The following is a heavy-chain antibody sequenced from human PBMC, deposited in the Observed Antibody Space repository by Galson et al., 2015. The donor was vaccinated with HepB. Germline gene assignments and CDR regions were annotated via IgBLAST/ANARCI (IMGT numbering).Heavy chain of an antibody. CDR1: GFTVSANY. D-gene: IGHD3-22*01. V-gene: IGHV3-53*01. Sequence: SLRLSCAASGFTVSANYMSWVRQAPGKGLDWVSIIYTGGNTYYADSVKGRFTISRDNSKNTLYLRMNSLRAEDTAVYYCARADYYDSSPYAYWGQGTLVTVSS. CDR3: ARADYYDSSPYAY. CDR2: IYTGGNT. J-gene: IGHJ4*02.